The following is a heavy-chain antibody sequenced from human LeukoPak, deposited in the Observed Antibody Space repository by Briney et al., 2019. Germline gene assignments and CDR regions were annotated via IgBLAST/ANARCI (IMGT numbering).Heavy chain of an antibody. CDR1: GGSFSGYY. CDR2: INHSGST. Sequence: SETLSLTCAVYGGSFSGYYWSWIRQPPGKGLEWIGEINHSGSTNYNPSLKSRVTISVDTSKSQFSLKLSSVTAADTAVYYCARGRSDRRLRYLPYFDYWGQGTLVTVSS. J-gene: IGHJ4*02. CDR3: ARGRSDRRLRYLPYFDY. V-gene: IGHV4-34*01. D-gene: IGHD5-12*01.